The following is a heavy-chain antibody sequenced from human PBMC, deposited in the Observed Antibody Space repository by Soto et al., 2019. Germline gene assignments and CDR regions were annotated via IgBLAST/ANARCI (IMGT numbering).Heavy chain of an antibody. CDR2: IYYTGST. V-gene: IGHV4-59*01. D-gene: IGHD5-12*01. Sequence: SETLSLTCTISGGSISGYYWSWVRRPPGKGLDWIGYIYYTGSTNYNPSLKSRVTISVDPSKNQSSLHLSSVTAADTAVYYCARFRDGYTFDYWGRGTLVTVSS. CDR1: GGSISGYY. CDR3: ARFRDGYTFDY. J-gene: IGHJ4*02.